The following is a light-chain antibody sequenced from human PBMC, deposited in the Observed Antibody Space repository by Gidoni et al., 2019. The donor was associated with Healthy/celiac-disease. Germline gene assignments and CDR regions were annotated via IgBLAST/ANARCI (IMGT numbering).Light chain of an antibody. J-gene: IGKJ2*01. V-gene: IGKV1-8*01. Sequence: IRMTQSPSSFSASTGERVTITCRASQGISSYLAWYQQKPGKAPKLLIYAASTLQSGVPSRFSGSGSGTDFTLTISCLQSEDFATYYCQQYYSYPYTFGQGTKLEIK. CDR2: AAS. CDR1: QGISSY. CDR3: QQYYSYPYT.